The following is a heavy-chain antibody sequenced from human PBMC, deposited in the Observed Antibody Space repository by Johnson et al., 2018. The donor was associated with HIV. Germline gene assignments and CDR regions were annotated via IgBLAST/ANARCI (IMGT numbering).Heavy chain of an antibody. Sequence: VQLVESGGGLIQPGGSLRLSCEASGFTVSSNYMSWVRQAPGKGLEWVSVIYSGGSTYYADSVKGRFTISRDNSKNTLYLQMNSLRAEDTAVYYCARAGSSSDDAFDIWGQGTMVTVSS. V-gene: IGHV3-53*01. CDR2: IYSGGST. CDR3: ARAGSSSDDAFDI. J-gene: IGHJ3*02. D-gene: IGHD6-6*01. CDR1: GFTVSSNY.